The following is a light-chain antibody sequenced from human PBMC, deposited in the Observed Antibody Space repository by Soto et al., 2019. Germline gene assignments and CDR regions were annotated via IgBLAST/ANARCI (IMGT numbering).Light chain of an antibody. Sequence: EIVLTQSPGTLSLSPGETATLSCRTSQTINYFLAGQQQKLGQSPRLIIYPASKRTAGIPDRLTGSGSVTDCTLTISRLGPDEFAVYYCQQYGSTPITFGQGTRLRIK. CDR3: QQYGSTPIT. J-gene: IGKJ5*01. V-gene: IGKV3-20*01. CDR2: PAS. CDR1: QTINYF.